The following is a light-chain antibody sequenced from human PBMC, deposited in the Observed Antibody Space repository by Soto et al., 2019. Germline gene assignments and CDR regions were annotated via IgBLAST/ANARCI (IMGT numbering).Light chain of an antibody. CDR3: SSYTSSSTYI. V-gene: IGLV2-14*01. Sequence: QSVLTQPASVSGSPGQSITVSCTGTSSDVGGYGYVSWYQQHPGKAPKLMIYEVSNRPSGVSNRFSGSKSGNTASLTISGLQAEDEADYYCSSYTSSSTYIFGTGTKLTVL. CDR1: SSDVGGYGY. CDR2: EVS. J-gene: IGLJ1*01.